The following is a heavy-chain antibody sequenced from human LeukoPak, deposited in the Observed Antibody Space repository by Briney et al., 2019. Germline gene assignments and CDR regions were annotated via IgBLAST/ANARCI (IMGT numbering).Heavy chain of an antibody. Sequence: GGSLRLSCAASGFTFTTYSMNWVRQAPGKGLEWVSYISGDTNTIYYADSVEGRFTISRDNAKNSLYLQMNTLRAEDTAVYYCARTRYNWSDPWGQGTLVTVSS. CDR3: ARTRYNWSDP. CDR1: GFTFTTYS. V-gene: IGHV3-48*04. CDR2: ISGDTNTI. J-gene: IGHJ5*02. D-gene: IGHD3-16*02.